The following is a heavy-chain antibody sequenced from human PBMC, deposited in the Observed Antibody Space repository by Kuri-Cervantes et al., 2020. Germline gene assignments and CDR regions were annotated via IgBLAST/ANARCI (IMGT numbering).Heavy chain of an antibody. Sequence: GGSLRLSCAASGFTFSSYWMSWVRQAPGKGLEWVANIKQDGSEKNYVDSVKGRFTISRDNAKNSLYLQMNSLRSEDTAVYYCAADSSEVASLDYWGQGTLVTVSS. V-gene: IGHV3-7*03. J-gene: IGHJ4*02. CDR3: AADSSEVASLDY. CDR1: GFTFSSYW. CDR2: IKQDGSEK. D-gene: IGHD5-24*01.